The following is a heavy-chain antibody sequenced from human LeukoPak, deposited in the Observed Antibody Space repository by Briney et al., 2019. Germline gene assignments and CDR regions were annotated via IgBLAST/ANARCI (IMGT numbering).Heavy chain of an antibody. D-gene: IGHD3-10*01. CDR3: ARDRFGSGSYYYYFDY. CDR2: INPNSGGT. J-gene: IGHJ4*02. V-gene: IGHV1-2*02. CDR1: GYTFTGYY. Sequence: GASVKVSCKASGYTFTGYYTHWVRQAPGQGLEWMGWINPNSGGTNYAQKFQGRVTMTRDTSISTAYMELSRLRSDDTAVYYCARDRFGSGSYYYYFDYWGQGTLVTVSS.